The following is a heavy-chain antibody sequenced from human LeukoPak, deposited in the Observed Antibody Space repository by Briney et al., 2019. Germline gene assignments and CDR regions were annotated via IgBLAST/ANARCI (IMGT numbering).Heavy chain of an antibody. D-gene: IGHD6-13*01. Sequence: PGGSLRLSCAASGFTFSDYYMSWIRQAPGKGLEWVSYISSSGSTIYYADSVKGRFAISRDNAKNSLYLQMNSLRAEDTAVYYCARGLRIAAAGDYFDYWGQGTLVTVSS. CDR3: ARGLRIAAAGDYFDY. J-gene: IGHJ4*02. V-gene: IGHV3-11*04. CDR1: GFTFSDYY. CDR2: ISSSGSTI.